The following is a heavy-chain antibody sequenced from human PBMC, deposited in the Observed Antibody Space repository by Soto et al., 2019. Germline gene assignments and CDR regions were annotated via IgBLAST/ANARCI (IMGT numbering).Heavy chain of an antibody. CDR3: ARDDYGISYYYYYYYMDV. CDR1: GYTFTSYA. J-gene: IGHJ6*03. D-gene: IGHD4-17*01. Sequence: GASVKVSCKASGYTFTSYAMHWVRQAPGQRLEWMGWINAGNGNTKYSQKFQGRVTITRDTSASTAYMELSSLRSEDTAVYYCARDDYGISYYYYYYYMDVWGKGTTVTVSS. CDR2: INAGNGNT. V-gene: IGHV1-3*01.